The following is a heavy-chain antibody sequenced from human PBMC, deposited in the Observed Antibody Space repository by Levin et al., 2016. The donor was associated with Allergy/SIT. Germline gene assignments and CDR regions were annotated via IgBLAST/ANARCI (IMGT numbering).Heavy chain of an antibody. J-gene: IGHJ5*02. D-gene: IGHD3-22*01. CDR1: GYTFTGYY. V-gene: IGHV1-2*02. CDR3: ARGGYYYDSSGYAAGFDP. CDR2: INPNSGGT. Sequence: ASVKVSCKASGYTFTGYYMHWVRQAPGQGLEWMGWINPNSGGTNYAQKFQGRVTMTRDTSISTAYMELSRLRSDDTAVYYCARGGYYYDSSGYAAGFDPWGQGTLVTVSS.